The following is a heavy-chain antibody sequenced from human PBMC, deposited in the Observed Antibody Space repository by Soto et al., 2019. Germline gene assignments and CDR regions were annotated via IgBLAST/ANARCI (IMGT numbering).Heavy chain of an antibody. CDR2: ISSSSSTI. Sequence: EVQLVESGGGLVQPGGSLRLSCAASGFTFSSYSMNWVRQAPGKVLEWVSYISSSSSTIYYADSVKGRFTISRDNAKNSLYLQMNSLRAEDTAVYYCARDKGFTLFGGEHHYYYYMDVWGNGTPVTVSS. V-gene: IGHV3-48*01. D-gene: IGHD3-3*01. J-gene: IGHJ6*03. CDR3: ARDKGFTLFGGEHHYYYYMDV. CDR1: GFTFSSYS.